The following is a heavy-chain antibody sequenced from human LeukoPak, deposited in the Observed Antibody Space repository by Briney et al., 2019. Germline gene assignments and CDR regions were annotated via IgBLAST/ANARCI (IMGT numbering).Heavy chain of an antibody. D-gene: IGHD2-8*01. V-gene: IGHV4-59*01. CDR3: ARGYCTNGVCYTSNYFDY. J-gene: IGHJ4*02. Sequence: SETLSLTCTVSGGSISSYYWSWIRQPPGKGLEWIGYIYYSGSTNYNPSLKSRVTISVDTSKNQFSLKLSSVTAADTAVYYCARGYCTNGVCYTSNYFDYWGQGTLVTVSS. CDR1: GGSISSYY. CDR2: IYYSGST.